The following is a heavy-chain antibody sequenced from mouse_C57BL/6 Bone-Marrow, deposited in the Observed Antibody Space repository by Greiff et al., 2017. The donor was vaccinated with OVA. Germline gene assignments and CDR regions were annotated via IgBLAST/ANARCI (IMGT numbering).Heavy chain of an antibody. CDR3: ARSGGTRFAY. V-gene: IGHV1-76*01. D-gene: IGHD3-1*01. CDR1: GYTFTDYY. J-gene: IGHJ3*01. Sequence: QVQLQQSGAELVRPGASVKLSCKASGYTFTDYYINWVKQRPGQGLEWIARIYPGSGNTYYNEKFKGKATLTAEKSSSTAYMQLSSLTSEDSAVYFCARSGGTRFAYWGQWTLVTVSA. CDR2: IYPGSGNT.